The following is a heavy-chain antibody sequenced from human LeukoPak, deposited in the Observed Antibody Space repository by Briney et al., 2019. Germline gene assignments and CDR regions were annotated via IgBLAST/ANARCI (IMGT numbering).Heavy chain of an antibody. Sequence: GGSLRLSCAASGFTFDDYAMHWVRHAPGKGVEWVSLISGDGGSTYYADSVKGRFTISRDNSKNSLYLQMNSLRTEDTALYYCAKDSGSYFDYWGQGTLVTVSS. J-gene: IGHJ4*02. D-gene: IGHD1-26*01. CDR3: AKDSGSYFDY. CDR1: GFTFDDYA. CDR2: ISGDGGST. V-gene: IGHV3-43*02.